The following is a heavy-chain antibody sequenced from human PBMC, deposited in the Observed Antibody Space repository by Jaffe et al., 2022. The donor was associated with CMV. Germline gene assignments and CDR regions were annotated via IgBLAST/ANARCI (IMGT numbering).Heavy chain of an antibody. CDR3: TRDPSAGIAVAGTAKGYYYYYMDV. CDR1: GFTFGDYA. Sequence: EVQLVESGGGLVQPGRSLRLSCTASGFTFGDYAMSWVRQAPGKGLEWVGFIKSKAYGGTTEYAASVKGRFTISRDDSKSIAYLQMNSLKTEDRALYYCTRDPSAGIAVAGTAKGYYYYYMDVWGKGTTVTVSS. J-gene: IGHJ6*03. CDR2: IKSKAYGGTT. D-gene: IGHD6-19*01. V-gene: IGHV3-49*04.